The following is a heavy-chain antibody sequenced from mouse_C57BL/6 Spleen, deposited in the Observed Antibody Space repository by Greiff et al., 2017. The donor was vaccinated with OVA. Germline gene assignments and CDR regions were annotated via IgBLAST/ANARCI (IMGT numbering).Heavy chain of an antibody. CDR2: IDPSDSYT. D-gene: IGHD2-5*01. V-gene: IGHV1-69*01. Sequence: VQLQQPGAELVMPGASVKLSCKASGYTFTSYWMHWVKQRPGQGLEWIGDIDPSDSYTNYNQKFKGKSTLTVDKSSSTAYMQLSSLTSEDSAVYYCARKDSNYPYYAMDYWGQGTSVTVSS. CDR1: GYTFTSYW. CDR3: ARKDSNYPYYAMDY. J-gene: IGHJ4*01.